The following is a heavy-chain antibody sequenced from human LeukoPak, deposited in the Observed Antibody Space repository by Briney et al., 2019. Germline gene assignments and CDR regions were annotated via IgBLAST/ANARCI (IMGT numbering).Heavy chain of an antibody. Sequence: ASVKVSCKASGYTSTDYYIYWVRQAPGQGLEWMGWINPNSGGTNSAQKFQGRVTMTRDTSISTAYMEVSSLRSDDTAVYYCARGTATVADPGGVYAYWGQGTLVTVSS. V-gene: IGHV1-2*02. CDR2: INPNSGGT. CDR1: GYTSTDYY. CDR3: ARGTATVADPGGVYAY. J-gene: IGHJ4*02. D-gene: IGHD2/OR15-2a*01.